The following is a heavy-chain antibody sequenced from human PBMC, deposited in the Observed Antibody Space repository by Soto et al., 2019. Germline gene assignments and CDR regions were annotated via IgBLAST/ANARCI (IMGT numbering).Heavy chain of an antibody. D-gene: IGHD3-22*01. CDR1: GFSLSTSGVG. V-gene: IGHV2-5*02. CDR3: AHRGANYYYDSSGYYPPNFDY. CDR2: IYWDDDK. Sequence: SGPTLVNPTQTLTLTCTFSGFSLSTSGVGVGWIRQPPGKALEWLAPIYWDDDKRYSPSLKSRLTITKDTSKNQVVLTMNNMDPVDTATYYCAHRGANYYYDSSGYYPPNFDYWGQGTLVTVSS. J-gene: IGHJ4*02.